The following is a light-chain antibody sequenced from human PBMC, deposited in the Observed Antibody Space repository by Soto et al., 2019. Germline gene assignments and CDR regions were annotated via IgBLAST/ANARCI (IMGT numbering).Light chain of an antibody. V-gene: IGLV1-36*01. CDR3: ASWDDSLNGPV. CDR1: SSNIGNNG. CDR2: FND. J-gene: IGLJ3*02. Sequence: QSVLTQPPSVSEAPRQRVTISCSGSSSNIGNNGVNWYQQLPGEAPKLLIYFNDLLFSGVSARFSGSKSGTSASLAISGLQSEDEAYYYCASWDDSLNGPVFGGGTKVTVL.